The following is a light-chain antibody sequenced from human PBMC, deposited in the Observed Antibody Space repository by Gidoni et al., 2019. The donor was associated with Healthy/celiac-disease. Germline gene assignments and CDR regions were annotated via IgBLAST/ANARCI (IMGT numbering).Light chain of an antibody. J-gene: IGKJ1*01. V-gene: IGKV3-11*01. Sequence: EIVLTQSPATLSLSPGERATLSCRASQSVSSYLAWYQQKPGQAPRLLIYDASNRSTGIPARFRGSGYGTDFTLTISSLEPEDFAVYYCQQRSNWPPWTFGQGTKVEIK. CDR3: QQRSNWPPWT. CDR1: QSVSSY. CDR2: DAS.